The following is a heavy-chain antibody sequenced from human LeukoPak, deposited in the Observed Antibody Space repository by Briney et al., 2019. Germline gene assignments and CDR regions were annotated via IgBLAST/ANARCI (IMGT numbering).Heavy chain of an antibody. D-gene: IGHD6-19*01. CDR2: ISGSGGST. J-gene: IGHJ4*02. CDR1: GFTFSSYA. Sequence: GGLRLSCAASGFTFSSYAMSWVRQAPGKGLEWVSAISGSGGSTYYADSVKGRFTISRDNSKNTLYLQMNSLRAEDTAVYYCAKDIQWLGYYFDYWGQGTLVTVSS. V-gene: IGHV3-23*01. CDR3: AKDIQWLGYYFDY.